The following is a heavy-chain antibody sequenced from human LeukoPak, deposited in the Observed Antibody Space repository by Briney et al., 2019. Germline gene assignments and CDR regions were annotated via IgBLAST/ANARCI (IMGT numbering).Heavy chain of an antibody. Sequence: ASVKVSCKASGYTFTSYGISWVRQAPGQGLEWMGWISAYNGNTNYAQKLQGRVTMTEDTSRDTAYMDLSSLRSEDTALYYCATYDSSGLLDFWGQGTRVTVSS. D-gene: IGHD3-22*01. CDR1: GYTFTSYG. V-gene: IGHV1-18*01. CDR3: ATYDSSGLLDF. J-gene: IGHJ4*02. CDR2: ISAYNGNT.